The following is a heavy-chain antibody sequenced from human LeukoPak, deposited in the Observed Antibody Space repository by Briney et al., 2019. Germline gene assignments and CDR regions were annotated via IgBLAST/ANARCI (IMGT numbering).Heavy chain of an antibody. D-gene: IGHD4-17*01. CDR2: IYYSGST. V-gene: IGHV4-59*01. Sequence: SETLPLTCTASGGSISSYYWSWIRQPPGKGLEWIEYIYYSGSTNYNPSLKSRVTISVDTSKNQFSLKLSSVTAADTAVYYCARGEDGDLDYWGQGTLVTVSS. J-gene: IGHJ4*02. CDR1: GGSISSYY. CDR3: ARGEDGDLDY.